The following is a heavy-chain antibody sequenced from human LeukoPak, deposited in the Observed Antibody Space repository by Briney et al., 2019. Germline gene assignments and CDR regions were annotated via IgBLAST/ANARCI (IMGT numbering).Heavy chain of an antibody. Sequence: PSETLSLTCTVSGGSISSSSYYWGWIRQPPGKGLEWIGSIYYSGSTYYNPSLKSRVTISVDTSKNQFSLKLSSVTAADTVVYYCATPADYYDSSGYFDYWGQGTLVTVSS. J-gene: IGHJ4*02. CDR3: ATPADYYDSSGYFDY. CDR1: GGSISSSSYY. CDR2: IYYSGST. D-gene: IGHD3-22*01. V-gene: IGHV4-39*01.